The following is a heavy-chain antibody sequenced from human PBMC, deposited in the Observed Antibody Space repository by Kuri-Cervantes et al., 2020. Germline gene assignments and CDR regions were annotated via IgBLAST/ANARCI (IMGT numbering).Heavy chain of an antibody. V-gene: IGHV3-66*01. J-gene: IGHJ6*02. CDR1: GFTVSSNY. Sequence: GESLKISCAASGFTVSSNYMSWVRQAPGKGLEWVSVIYSGGSTYYADSVKGRFTISRDNSKNTLYLQMNSLRGEDTAVYYCARDGTMARGIYGLEVWGQGTTVTVSS. CDR2: IYSGGST. CDR3: ARDGTMARGIYGLEV. D-gene: IGHD3-10*01.